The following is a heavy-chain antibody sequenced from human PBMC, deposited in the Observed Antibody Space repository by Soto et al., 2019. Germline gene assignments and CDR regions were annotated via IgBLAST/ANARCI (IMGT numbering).Heavy chain of an antibody. Sequence: QVQLVQSGAEVKKPGSSVKVSCKASGGTFSSYAISWVRQAPGQGLEWMGGIIPIFGTANYAQKFQGRVTITADESTSTAYMELSSLRSEETAVYYCARSTSPYYYDSSGYSHFQHWGQGTLVTVSS. CDR3: ARSTSPYYYDSSGYSHFQH. CDR1: GGTFSSYA. D-gene: IGHD3-22*01. V-gene: IGHV1-69*01. J-gene: IGHJ1*01. CDR2: IIPIFGTA.